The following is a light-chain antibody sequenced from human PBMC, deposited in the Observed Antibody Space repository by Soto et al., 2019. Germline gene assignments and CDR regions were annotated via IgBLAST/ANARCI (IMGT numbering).Light chain of an antibody. CDR3: QQANSFHYT. J-gene: IGKJ2*01. Sequence: DVQMTQSPSSVSASVGDRVTITCRASQGISGWVAWYQQKPGKAPKLLVFATSSLQSGIPSRFSGSGSVADFTLTISSLQPEDSATYYCQQANSFHYTFDQGTKLEAK. V-gene: IGKV1-12*01. CDR1: QGISGW. CDR2: ATS.